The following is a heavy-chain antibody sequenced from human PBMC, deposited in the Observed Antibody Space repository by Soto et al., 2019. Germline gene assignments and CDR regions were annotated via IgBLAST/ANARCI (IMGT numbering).Heavy chain of an antibody. Sequence: EVQLLESGGGLVQPGGSLRLSCAASGFTFSSYAMSWVRQAPGKGVEWVSAISGSGGSTYYADSVKGRFTISRDNSKNTLYLQMNSLRAEDTAVYYCAKTGGPYGDFEGYFDLWGRGTLVTVSS. CDR3: AKTGGPYGDFEGYFDL. CDR1: GFTFSSYA. CDR2: ISGSGGST. J-gene: IGHJ2*01. D-gene: IGHD4-17*01. V-gene: IGHV3-23*01.